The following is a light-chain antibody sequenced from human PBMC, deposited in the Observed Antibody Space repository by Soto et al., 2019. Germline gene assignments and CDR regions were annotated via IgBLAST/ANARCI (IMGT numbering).Light chain of an antibody. CDR2: DAI. J-gene: IGKJ4*01. CDR3: QRYDNVPLT. CDR1: QDISNY. Sequence: DLQMTQSPSSLSASVGDRVTITCHASQDISNYLNWYQQKPGKAPKLLIYDAINLETGVPSRFSGSGSGTDFTVTISSLQPEDIATYYCQRYDNVPLTFGGGTRVEIK. V-gene: IGKV1-33*01.